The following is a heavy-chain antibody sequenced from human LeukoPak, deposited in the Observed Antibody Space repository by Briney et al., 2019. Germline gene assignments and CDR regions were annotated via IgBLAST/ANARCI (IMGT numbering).Heavy chain of an antibody. Sequence: PSETLSLTCAVYGGSFSGYYWSWIRQPPGKGLEWIGEINHSGSTNYNPSLKSRVTISVDTSKNQFSLKLSSVTAADTAVYYCARGLEDYDFWSGYSFQRRWFDPWGQGTLVTVSS. CDR2: INHSGST. CDR3: ARGLEDYDFWSGYSFQRRWFDP. J-gene: IGHJ5*02. V-gene: IGHV4-34*01. CDR1: GGSFSGYY. D-gene: IGHD3-3*01.